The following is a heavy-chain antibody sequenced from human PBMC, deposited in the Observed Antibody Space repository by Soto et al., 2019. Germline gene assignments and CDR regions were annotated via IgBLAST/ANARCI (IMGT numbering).Heavy chain of an antibody. CDR2: ITPIFGTA. D-gene: IGHD6-19*01. CDR3: SCVRLVAATTPLYNWFDP. J-gene: IGHJ5*02. CDR1: GGTFSSYA. Sequence: RASVKVSCKASGGTFSSYAISWVRQAPGQGLEWMGGITPIFGTANYAQKFQGRVTITADKSTSTAYMELSSLRSEDTAVYYCSCVRLVAATTPLYNWFDPWGQGTLVTVSS. V-gene: IGHV1-69*06.